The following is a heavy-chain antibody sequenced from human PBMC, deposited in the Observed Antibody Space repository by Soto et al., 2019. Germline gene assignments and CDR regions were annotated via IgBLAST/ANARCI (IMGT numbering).Heavy chain of an antibody. Sequence: QVQLVQSGAEVKKPGASGKVSCKGSGYNFIDYDINWMRQSTGQGLEWMGWMTPNSGNTGYAQKFQGRVTLTRDTSIGTAYMELSSLKTEDTAVYYCSRNPYGSGLFDPWGQGTLVTVSS. V-gene: IGHV1-8*01. CDR2: MTPNSGNT. CDR1: GYNFIDYD. J-gene: IGHJ5*02. CDR3: SRNPYGSGLFDP. D-gene: IGHD6-19*01.